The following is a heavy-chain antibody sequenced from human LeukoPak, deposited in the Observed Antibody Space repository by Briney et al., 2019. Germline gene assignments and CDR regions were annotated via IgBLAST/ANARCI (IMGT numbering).Heavy chain of an antibody. J-gene: IGHJ4*02. V-gene: IGHV1-46*01. CDR1: GYTFTSYY. Sequence: ASVKVSCKASGYTFTSYYMHWVRQAPGQGLEWMGIINPSGGSTSYAQKFQGRVTMTRDTSTSTVYMELSSLRSEDTAVYYCARGSGFQPPTYYYDSSGSDYWGQGTLVTVSS. D-gene: IGHD3-22*01. CDR3: ARGSGFQPPTYYYDSSGSDY. CDR2: INPSGGST.